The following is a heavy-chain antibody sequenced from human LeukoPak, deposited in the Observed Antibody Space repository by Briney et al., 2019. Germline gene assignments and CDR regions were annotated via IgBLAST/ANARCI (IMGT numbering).Heavy chain of an antibody. D-gene: IGHD3-22*01. J-gene: IGHJ1*01. CDR1: GFTFSSYW. Sequence: GGSLRLSCAASGFTFSSYWMHWVRQAPGKGLVWVSRIKSDGSTNYADSVKGRFTISRDNAKNTLSLQMNSLRAEDTGVYYCARAPSEIGGYYPENFRHWGQGTLVAVSS. CDR2: IKSDGST. CDR3: ARAPSEIGGYYPENFRH. V-gene: IGHV3-74*01.